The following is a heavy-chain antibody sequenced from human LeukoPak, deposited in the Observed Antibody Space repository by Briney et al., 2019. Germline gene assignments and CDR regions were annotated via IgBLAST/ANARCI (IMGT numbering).Heavy chain of an antibody. CDR3: ARDGGAGYSSGLEYY. CDR1: GSTFSSYA. Sequence: SVKVSCKASGSTFSSYAISWVRQAPGQGLEWMGRIIPIFGTANYAQKFQGRVTITTDESTSTAYMELGSLRSEDTAVYYCARDGGAGYSSGLEYYWGQGTLVTVSS. D-gene: IGHD6-19*01. J-gene: IGHJ4*02. CDR2: IIPIFGTA. V-gene: IGHV1-69*05.